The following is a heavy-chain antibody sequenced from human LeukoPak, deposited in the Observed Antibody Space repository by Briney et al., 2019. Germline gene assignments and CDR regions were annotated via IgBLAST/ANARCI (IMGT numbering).Heavy chain of an antibody. D-gene: IGHD2-21*01. J-gene: IGHJ4*02. V-gene: IGHV4-4*02. CDR1: GGSISSNNW. Sequence: SETLSLTCAVSGGSISSNNWWSWVRQPPGKGLEWLGEIYHTGSTNDNPSLKSRVTISVDKSNNQFSLKLSSVTAAYTAVYYCARVDWYEGLDYWGQGALVTVSS. CDR3: ARVDWYEGLDY. CDR2: IYHTGST.